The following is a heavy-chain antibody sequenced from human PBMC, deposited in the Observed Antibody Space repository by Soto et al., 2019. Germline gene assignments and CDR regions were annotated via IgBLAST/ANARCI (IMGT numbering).Heavy chain of an antibody. D-gene: IGHD3-16*01. CDR1: GYTFTNYG. J-gene: IGHJ4*02. CDR2: VTGYDGNA. V-gene: IGHV1-18*01. Sequence: QVQLVQSGAEVKKPGASVKVSCKASGYTFTNYGISWVRQAPGQGLEWMGWVTGYDGNANYVQRFQGRVTMTTDTSTNTAYMDLRRLSSDDTAVYYCARTTHDEPTFDDWGQGTLVTVSS. CDR3: ARTTHDEPTFDD.